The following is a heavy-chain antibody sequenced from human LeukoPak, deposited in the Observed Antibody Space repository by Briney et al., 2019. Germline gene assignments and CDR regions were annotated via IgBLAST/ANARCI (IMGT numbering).Heavy chain of an antibody. CDR2: IYYSGST. D-gene: IGHD2-21*01. V-gene: IGHV4-39*01. Sequence: PSETLSLTCTVSGGSISTSNYYWGWIRQPPGKGLEWIGYIYYSGSTYYNPSLKSRVTISVDTSKNQFSLKLSSVTAADTAVYYCARKSAWVPVVPGLGVYWGQGTLVTVSS. J-gene: IGHJ4*02. CDR3: ARKSAWVPVVPGLGVY. CDR1: GGSISTSNYY.